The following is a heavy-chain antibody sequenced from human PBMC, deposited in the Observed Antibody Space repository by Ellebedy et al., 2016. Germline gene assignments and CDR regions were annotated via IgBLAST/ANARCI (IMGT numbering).Heavy chain of an antibody. J-gene: IGHJ4*02. D-gene: IGHD4/OR15-4a*01. CDR2: INPSGGTT. V-gene: IGHV1-46*01. CDR1: GYIFSNYY. Sequence: ASVKVSCXASGYIFSNYYMHWVRQAPGQGLEWMGMINPSGGTTNYAQKFQGRVTMTRDTSTSTFYMELSSLRSEDTAVYYCARNYGARENNGYWGQGTLVTVSS. CDR3: ARNYGARENNGY.